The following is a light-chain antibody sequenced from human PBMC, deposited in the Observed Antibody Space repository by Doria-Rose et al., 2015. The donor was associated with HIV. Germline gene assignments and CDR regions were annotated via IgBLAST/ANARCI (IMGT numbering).Light chain of an antibody. J-gene: IGKJ5*01. Sequence: NTYLAWFQQKPGKAPKSLIYAASSLQSGVPSKFRGSGSETDITLTITSLQPEDFATYYCQQYKSYPITFGQGTRLEIK. V-gene: IGKV1-16*02. CDR2: AAS. CDR1: NTY. CDR3: QQYKSYPIT.